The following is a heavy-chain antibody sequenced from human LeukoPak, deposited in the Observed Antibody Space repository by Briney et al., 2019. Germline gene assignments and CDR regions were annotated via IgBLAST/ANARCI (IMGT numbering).Heavy chain of an antibody. J-gene: IGHJ4*02. CDR1: GGSISSYY. CDR3: ARAPYYDSSGYYGDY. D-gene: IGHD3-22*01. V-gene: IGHV4-59*12. Sequence: SETLSLTCTVSGGSISSYYWSWIRQPPGKGLEWIGYIYYSGSTNYNPSLKSRVTISVDTSKNQFSLKLSSVTAADTAVYYCARAPYYDSSGYYGDYWGQGTLVTVSS. CDR2: IYYSGST.